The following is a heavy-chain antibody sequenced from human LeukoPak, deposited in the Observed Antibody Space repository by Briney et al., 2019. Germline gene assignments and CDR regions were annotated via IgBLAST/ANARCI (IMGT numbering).Heavy chain of an antibody. CDR1: GGSINNYF. D-gene: IGHD3-16*02. CDR2: IYYSDST. Sequence: SETLSLTCTVSGGSINNYFWSWIRQPPGKGLECIAYIYYSDSTNYKPSLKSRVTVSVDTSKNQFSLKLSSVTAADTAVYYCASRPTGYDYVWGSYRDYWGQGTLVTVSS. V-gene: IGHV4-59*12. CDR3: ASRPTGYDYVWGSYRDY. J-gene: IGHJ4*02.